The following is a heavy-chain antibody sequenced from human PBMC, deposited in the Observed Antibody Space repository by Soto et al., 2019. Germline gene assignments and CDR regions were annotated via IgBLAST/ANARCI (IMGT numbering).Heavy chain of an antibody. CDR3: AEGYQWELLASFDY. CDR1: GFTFSSYA. D-gene: IGHD1-26*01. J-gene: IGHJ4*02. CDR2: IRGSGGST. V-gene: IGHV3-23*01. Sequence: EVQLLESGGGLLQPGGSLRLSCAASGFTFSSYAMSWVRQAPGQGLEWVSDIRGSGGSTYYADSVKCRFTISRDNSKNARYLQMNITRAEDTAVYYCAEGYQWELLASFDYWGQGTMVTVS.